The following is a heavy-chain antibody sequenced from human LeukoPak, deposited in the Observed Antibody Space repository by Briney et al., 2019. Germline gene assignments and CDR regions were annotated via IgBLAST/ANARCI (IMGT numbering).Heavy chain of an antibody. J-gene: IGHJ3*02. Sequence: SETLSLTCAVYGGSFSGYYWSWISQPPGKGLEWIGEINHSGSTNYNPSLKSRVTISVDTSKNQFSLKLSSVTAADTAVYYCARHKGGSGSYSFRPLGTSRHHTKAFYAFDIWGQGTMVTVSS. CDR1: GGSFSGYY. D-gene: IGHD3-10*01. V-gene: IGHV4-34*01. CDR2: INHSGST. CDR3: ARHKGGSGSYSFRPLGTSRHHTKAFYAFDI.